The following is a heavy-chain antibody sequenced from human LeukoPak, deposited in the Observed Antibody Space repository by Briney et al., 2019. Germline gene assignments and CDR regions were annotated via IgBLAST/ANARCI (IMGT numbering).Heavy chain of an antibody. CDR3: ARVSRYDSSGYYYSSFFDY. Sequence: GGSLRLSCAASGFTFSSFWMTWVRQAPGKGLGWVANIKQDGSEKFYVDSVKGRFTISRDNAKNSLYLQMNSLRDEDTAVYFCARVSRYDSSGYYYSSFFDYWGQGTLVTVSS. D-gene: IGHD3-22*01. V-gene: IGHV3-7*01. CDR1: GFTFSSFW. CDR2: IKQDGSEK. J-gene: IGHJ4*02.